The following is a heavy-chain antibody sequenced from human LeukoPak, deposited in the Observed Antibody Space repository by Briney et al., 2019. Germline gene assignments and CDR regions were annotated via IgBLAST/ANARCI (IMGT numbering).Heavy chain of an antibody. D-gene: IGHD3-22*01. CDR2: IYPPDSDT. Sequence: GESLKISCKGSGYSFTKNWIGWVRQMPGKGLEWMGIIYPPDSDTRYGRSFQGQVTISVDESITTAYLQWSSLKASDTAMYYCARSSSYSPYYFDSWGQGPLVTVSS. V-gene: IGHV5-51*01. CDR1: GYSFTKNW. J-gene: IGHJ4*02. CDR3: ARSSSYSPYYFDS.